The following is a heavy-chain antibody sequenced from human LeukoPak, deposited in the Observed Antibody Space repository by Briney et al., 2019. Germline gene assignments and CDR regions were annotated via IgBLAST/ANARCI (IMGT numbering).Heavy chain of an antibody. CDR3: ARLNWGEYYFDY. Sequence: ASVKVSCKASGYTFTGYGISWVRQAPGQGLEWMGWISAYNGNTNYAQKLQGRVTMTTDTSTSTAYMELRSLRSDDTAVYYCARLNWGEYYFDYWGQGTLVTVSS. D-gene: IGHD7-27*01. CDR2: ISAYNGNT. J-gene: IGHJ4*02. CDR1: GYTFTGYG. V-gene: IGHV1-18*04.